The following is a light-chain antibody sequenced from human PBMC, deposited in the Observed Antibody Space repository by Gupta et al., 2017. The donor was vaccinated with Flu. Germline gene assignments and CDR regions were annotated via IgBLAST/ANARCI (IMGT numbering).Light chain of an antibody. V-gene: IGLV2-8*01. J-gene: IGLJ1*01. CDR1: SSDAGGYNM. CDR2: EVT. CDR3: SSYTGSSNFDV. Sequence: QSALPQPPSASGSPGQSVTISCTGSSSDAGGYNMVSWDQQHPGKAPKLMIYEVTKRPSGVPGRFSGFKSGNTGTLTVSRLQAEDEADYYGSSYTGSSNFDVFGTGTKVTVL.